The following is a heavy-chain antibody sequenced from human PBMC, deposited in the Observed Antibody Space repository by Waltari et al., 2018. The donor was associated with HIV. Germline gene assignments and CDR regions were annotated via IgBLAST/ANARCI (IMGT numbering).Heavy chain of an antibody. CDR1: GSLLGRFA. D-gene: IGHD4-17*01. J-gene: IGHJ3*01. CDR3: ARDSDYNDCVGAFDF. V-gene: IGHV3-33*05. CDR2: SSEDGRNK. Sequence: VQLVESGGGVVQPGSSLRLSCAAPGSLLGRFATHCVRQAPGRGREWVALSSEDGRNKYYADAVEGRLTISRDNAKNTLYLQMNSLRAEDTAVYYCARDSDYNDCVGAFDFWGQGTMVTVS.